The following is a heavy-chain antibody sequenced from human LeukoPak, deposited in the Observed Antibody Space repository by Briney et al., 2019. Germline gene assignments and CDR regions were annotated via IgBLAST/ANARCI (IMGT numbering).Heavy chain of an antibody. Sequence: GGSLRVSCAASGFTLYSYSMNWVRQAPGKGLEWVSTISSSSSYIFYADSVKGRFTISRDNAKNSLFLQMNSLRVEDTAVYYCARGHDSHWYYFDSWGQGTLVAVSS. J-gene: IGHJ4*02. CDR2: ISSSSSYI. CDR3: ARGHDSHWYYFDS. CDR1: GFTLYSYS. V-gene: IGHV3-21*01. D-gene: IGHD2-8*02.